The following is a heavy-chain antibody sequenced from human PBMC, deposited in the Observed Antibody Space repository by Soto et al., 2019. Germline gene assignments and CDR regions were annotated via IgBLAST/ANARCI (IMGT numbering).Heavy chain of an antibody. CDR3: ARQLKEGILYFHH. J-gene: IGHJ1*01. CDR1: GYTFTNYW. CDR2: IYPGDSDT. Sequence: RGESLKISCKGSGYTFTNYWIGWVRQMPGKGLEWMGLIYPGDSDTRYSPSFQGQVTVSADKSISTAYLQWSSLKASDTAMYYCARQLKEGILYFHHWGQGTLVTVSS. V-gene: IGHV5-51*01.